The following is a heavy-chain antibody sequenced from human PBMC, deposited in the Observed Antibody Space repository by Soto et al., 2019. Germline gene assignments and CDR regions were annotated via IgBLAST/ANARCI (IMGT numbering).Heavy chain of an antibody. V-gene: IGHV4-61*01. CDR2: IYYSGST. CDR1: GGSVSSGRYH. Sequence: KPSETLSLTCTVSGGSVSSGRYHWSWIRQPPGKGLERIGYIYYSGSTNYNPSLKSRVTVSVDTSKNQFSLKLSSVTAADTAVYYCAREQAPLYYAMDVGGQGTTVTVS. CDR3: AREQAPLYYAMDV. J-gene: IGHJ6*02.